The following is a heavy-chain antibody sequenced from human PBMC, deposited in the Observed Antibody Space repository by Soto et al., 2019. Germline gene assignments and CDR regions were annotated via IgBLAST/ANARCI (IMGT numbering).Heavy chain of an antibody. Sequence: EVQLLESGGGLVQPGGSLGLSCEASGSTFGSYARNWFRRAPGKGLGWVPAIGSGSSRTYYADAVKGRLTISSDNSKNTLYLQMNSLRAEDTAVYYCAKRVTRDYVTSWGQGTLVTVSS. J-gene: IGHJ4*02. D-gene: IGHD4-17*01. CDR2: IGSGSSRT. CDR1: GSTFGSYA. V-gene: IGHV3-23*01. CDR3: AKRVTRDYVTS.